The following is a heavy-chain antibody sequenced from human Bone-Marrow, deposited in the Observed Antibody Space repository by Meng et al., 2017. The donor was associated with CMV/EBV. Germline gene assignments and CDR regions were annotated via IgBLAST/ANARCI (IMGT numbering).Heavy chain of an antibody. J-gene: IGHJ4*02. CDR2: INPNSGGT. CDR3: ARDKAGRTPFDY. Sequence: QVQLVTSGAEVKRPGSSVKVSCKASGYTFTGYYMHWVRQAPGQGLEWMGWINPNSGGTNYAQKFQGRVTMTRDTFISTAYMELSRLRSDDTAVYYCARDKAGRTPFDYWGQGTLVTVFS. CDR1: GYTFTGYY. V-gene: IGHV1-2*02. D-gene: IGHD1-14*01.